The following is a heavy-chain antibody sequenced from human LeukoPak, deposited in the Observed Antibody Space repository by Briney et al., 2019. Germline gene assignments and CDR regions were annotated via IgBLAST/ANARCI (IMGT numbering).Heavy chain of an antibody. CDR3: ARRGLPSSSWLNANIDY. CDR1: GGSISSSSYY. D-gene: IGHD6-13*01. Sequence: PSETLSLTCTVSGGSISSSSYYWGWIRQPPGKGLEWIGSIYYSGSTYYNPSLKSRVTISVDTSKNQFSLKLSSVTAADTAVYYCARRGLPSSSWLNANIDYWGQGTLVTVSS. J-gene: IGHJ4*02. CDR2: IYYSGST. V-gene: IGHV4-39*01.